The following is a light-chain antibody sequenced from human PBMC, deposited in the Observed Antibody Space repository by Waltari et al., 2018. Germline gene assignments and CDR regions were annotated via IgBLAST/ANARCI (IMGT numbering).Light chain of an antibody. CDR2: EVS. J-gene: IGKJ1*01. CDR3: MQGTHWPPS. V-gene: IGKV2-30*01. Sequence: DVVMTQSPLSLPVTLGQPASISCRSSQSLVFSDGNSHLNWFEQRPGQSPRRLIYEVSKRDSGVPYSFSVSGSGSDFTLKISRVEAEDVGVYYCMQGTHWPPSFGQGTKVEIK. CDR1: QSLVFSDGNSH.